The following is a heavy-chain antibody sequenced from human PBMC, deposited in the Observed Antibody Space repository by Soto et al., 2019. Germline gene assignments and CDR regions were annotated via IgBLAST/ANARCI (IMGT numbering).Heavy chain of an antibody. CDR3: AAHDSGGYYAEY. CDR1: GDSVTISDYY. J-gene: IGHJ4*02. CDR2: IHYSGST. V-gene: IGHV4-39*01. Sequence: QLQLQESGPGLVKPSETLSRTCTVSGDSVTISDYYWGWIRQPPGKGLEWIGSIHYSGSTYYNPSLKSRVTISGDTSKKQFSLKLTSVTAADAAVYYCAAHDSGGYYAEYWGQGTLVTVS. D-gene: IGHD3-22*01.